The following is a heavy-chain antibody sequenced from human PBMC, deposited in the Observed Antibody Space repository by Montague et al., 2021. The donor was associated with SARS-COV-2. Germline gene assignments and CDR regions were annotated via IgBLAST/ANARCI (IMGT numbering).Heavy chain of an antibody. Sequence: TLSLTCTVSGGSISSGNYYWSWIRQPAGKGLEWIGHIYTSGSTNYNPSLKSRVTISVHTSNNQFSLKLSSVTAADTAVYYCARESGSLTYYFYYGVDVWGQGTTVTVSS. CDR3: ARESGSLTYYFYYGVDV. CDR1: GGSISSGNYY. V-gene: IGHV4-61*09. D-gene: IGHD1-26*01. J-gene: IGHJ6*02. CDR2: IYTSGST.